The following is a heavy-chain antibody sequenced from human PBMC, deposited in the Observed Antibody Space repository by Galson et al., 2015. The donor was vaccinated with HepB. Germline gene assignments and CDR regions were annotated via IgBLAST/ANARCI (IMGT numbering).Heavy chain of an antibody. Sequence: VKVSCKASGYTFTGYYMHWVRQAPGQGLEWMGRINPNSGGTNYAQKFQGRVTMTRDTSISTAYMELSRLRCDDTAVYYCARDSLAGRAFDIWGQGTMVTVSS. D-gene: IGHD6-19*01. CDR1: GYTFTGYY. V-gene: IGHV1-2*06. CDR2: INPNSGGT. CDR3: ARDSLAGRAFDI. J-gene: IGHJ3*02.